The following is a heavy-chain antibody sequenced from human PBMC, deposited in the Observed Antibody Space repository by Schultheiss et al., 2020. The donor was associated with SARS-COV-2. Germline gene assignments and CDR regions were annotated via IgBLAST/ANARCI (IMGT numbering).Heavy chain of an antibody. CDR3: ARKVPIIRRTTGTGGNWFDP. CDR2: IIPIFGIA. J-gene: IGHJ5*02. CDR1: GGTFSSYA. Sequence: SVKVSCKASGGTFSSYAISWVRQAPGQGLEWMGRIIPIFGIANYAQKFQGRVTITADESTSTAYMELSSLRSEDTAVYYCARKVPIIRRTTGTGGNWFDPWGQGTLVTVSS. V-gene: IGHV1-69*13. D-gene: IGHD1-1*01.